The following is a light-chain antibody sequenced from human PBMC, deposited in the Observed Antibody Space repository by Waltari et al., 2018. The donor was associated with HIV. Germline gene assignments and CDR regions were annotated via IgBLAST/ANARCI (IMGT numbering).Light chain of an antibody. CDR2: ENN. V-gene: IGLV1-51*02. CDR3: ATWDSSLSAGV. J-gene: IGLJ2*01. CDR1: SSNIGNNL. Sequence: QSVLTQPPSVSAAPGQKVTISCSGSSSNIGNNLVYWYQQLPGTAPKLLIFENNKRPSGIPDRFSCSKSGTSATLGITGLQTGDEAEYYCATWDSSLSAGVFGGGTKLTVL.